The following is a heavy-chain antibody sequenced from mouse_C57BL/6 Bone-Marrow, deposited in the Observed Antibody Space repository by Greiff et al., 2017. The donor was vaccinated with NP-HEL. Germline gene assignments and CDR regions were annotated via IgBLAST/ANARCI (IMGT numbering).Heavy chain of an antibody. CDR1: GFSLTSYA. CDR3: ARNYYGSSSLWFDV. D-gene: IGHD1-1*01. Sequence: VQRVESGPGLVAPSQSLSITCTVSGFSLTSYAISWVRQPPGKGLEWLGVIWTGGGTNYNSALKSRLSISKDNSKSQVFLKMNSLQTDDTARYYCARNYYGSSSLWFDVWGTGTTVTVSS. J-gene: IGHJ1*03. V-gene: IGHV2-9-1*01. CDR2: IWTGGGT.